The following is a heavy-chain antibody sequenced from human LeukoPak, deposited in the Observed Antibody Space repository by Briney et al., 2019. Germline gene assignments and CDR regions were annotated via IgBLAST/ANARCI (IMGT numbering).Heavy chain of an antibody. Sequence: GGSLRLSYAASGFTFSSYAMSWVRQAPGKELEWVSAISGSGGSTYYADSVKGRFTISRDNAKNLLYLQMNSLRAEDTAVYYCARFGYVAAVDLWGQGTLVTVSS. J-gene: IGHJ4*02. D-gene: IGHD2-15*01. CDR3: ARFGYVAAVDL. V-gene: IGHV3-23*01. CDR2: ISGSGGST. CDR1: GFTFSSYA.